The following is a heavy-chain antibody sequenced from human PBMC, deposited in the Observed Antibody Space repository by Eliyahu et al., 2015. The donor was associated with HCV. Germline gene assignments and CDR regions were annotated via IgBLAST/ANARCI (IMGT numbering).Heavy chain of an antibody. CDR3: AADDRVPRGYSGYDHGAFDP. CDR1: GFTFTSSA. Sequence: QMQLVQSGPEVKKPGTSVKVSCKASGFTFTSSAVXWVRQARGQRLEWIGWIVVGSGNTNYAQKFQERVTITRDMSTSTAYMELSSLRSEDTAVYYCAADDRVPRGYSGYDHGAFDPWGQGTLVTVSS. J-gene: IGHJ5*02. D-gene: IGHD5-12*01. CDR2: IVVGSGNT. V-gene: IGHV1-58*01.